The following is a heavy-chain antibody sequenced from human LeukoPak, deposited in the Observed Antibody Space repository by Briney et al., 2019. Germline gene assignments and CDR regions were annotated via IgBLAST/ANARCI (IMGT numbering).Heavy chain of an antibody. D-gene: IGHD3-10*01. CDR2: ISAYNGNT. Sequence: ASVKVSCKASGGTFSSYAISWVRQAPGQGREWMGWISAYNGNTNYAQKLQGGVTMTTDTSTSTAYMELRSLRSDDTAVYYCASELGARVNYYGSGSYYRWGQGTLVTVSS. J-gene: IGHJ4*02. CDR1: GGTFSSYA. V-gene: IGHV1-18*01. CDR3: ASELGARVNYYGSGSYYR.